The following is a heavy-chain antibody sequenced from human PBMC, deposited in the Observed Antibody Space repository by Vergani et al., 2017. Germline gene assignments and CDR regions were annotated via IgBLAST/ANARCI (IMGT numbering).Heavy chain of an antibody. CDR2: IKQDGSEK. V-gene: IGHV3-7*03. J-gene: IGHJ1*01. Sequence: EVQLVESGGGLVQPGGSLRLSCAASGFTFSSYWMSWVRQAPGKGLEWVANIKQDGSEKYYVDSVKGRITISRDNAKNALYLQMNSLRAEETAVYYCARDQTYDDFWSGHPHLPRYFQHWGQGTLVTVSS. D-gene: IGHD3-3*01. CDR3: ARDQTYDDFWSGHPHLPRYFQH. CDR1: GFTFSSYW.